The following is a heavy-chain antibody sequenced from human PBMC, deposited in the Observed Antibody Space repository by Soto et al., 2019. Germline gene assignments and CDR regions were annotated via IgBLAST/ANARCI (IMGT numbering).Heavy chain of an antibody. CDR3: ARGFDILTFGFCLDY. CDR1: GGSMSSSSYY. D-gene: IGHD3-9*01. CDR2: MYFSGFYSGST. J-gene: IGHJ4*02. V-gene: IGHV4-39*01. Sequence: LSLTCTVSGGSMSSSSYYWGWIRQPPGKGLEWIANMYFSGFYSGSTSYNPSLKSRVTISVDTSKNQFSLQVSSVTAADTAVYYCARGFDILTFGFCLDYWGQGTLVTVSS.